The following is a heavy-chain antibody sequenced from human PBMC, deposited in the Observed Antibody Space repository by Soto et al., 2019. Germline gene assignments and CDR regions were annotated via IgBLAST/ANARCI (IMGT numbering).Heavy chain of an antibody. Sequence: PGGSLRLSCAASGFTFSSYAMSWVRQAPGKGLEWVSAISGSGGSTYYADSVKGRFTISRDNSKNTLYLQMNSLRAEDTAVYYCARGIAVAGTPNFDYWGQGTLVTVSS. CDR1: GFTFSSYA. CDR3: ARGIAVAGTPNFDY. D-gene: IGHD6-19*01. J-gene: IGHJ4*02. V-gene: IGHV3-23*01. CDR2: ISGSGGST.